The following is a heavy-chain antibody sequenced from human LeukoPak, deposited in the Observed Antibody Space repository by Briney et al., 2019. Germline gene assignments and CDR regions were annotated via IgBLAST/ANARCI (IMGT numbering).Heavy chain of an antibody. CDR3: ARQSGYSSSSFDY. CDR1: GGSISSSSYY. CDR2: IYYSGST. V-gene: IGHV4-39*01. J-gene: IGHJ4*02. Sequence: SETLSLTCTVSGGSISSSSYYWGWIRQPPGKGLEWIGSIYYSGSTYYNPCLKSRVTISVDTSKNQFSLKLSSVTAADTAVYYCARQSGYSSSSFDYWGQGTLVTVSS. D-gene: IGHD6-6*01.